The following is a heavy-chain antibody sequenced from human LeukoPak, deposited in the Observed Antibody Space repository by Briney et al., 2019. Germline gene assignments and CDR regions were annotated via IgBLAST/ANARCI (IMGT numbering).Heavy chain of an antibody. J-gene: IGHJ4*02. V-gene: IGHV3-48*01. CDR3: ARESEVAAAPTVDY. CDR1: GFTFSSYS. CDR2: ISSSSSTI. Sequence: GGSLRLSCAASGFTFSSYSMNWVRQAPGKGLEWVSYISSSSSTIYYADSVKGRFTISRDNAKNSLYLQMNSLRAEDTAVYYCARESEVAAAPTVDYWGQGTLVTVSS. D-gene: IGHD6-13*01.